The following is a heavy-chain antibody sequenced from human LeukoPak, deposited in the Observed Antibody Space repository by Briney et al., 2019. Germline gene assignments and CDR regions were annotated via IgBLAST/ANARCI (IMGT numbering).Heavy chain of an antibody. CDR3: ARGDFWSGDYTDAFDV. D-gene: IGHD3-3*01. CDR2: IKPDGSEK. Sequence: GGSLRLSCAASGFTFSNYWMSWVRQARGKWLEWVANIKPDGSEKYYVDSVKGRFSISRDNVRNALYLQMNSLRAGDTALYYCARGDFWSGDYTDAFDVWGQGTMVTVSS. CDR1: GFTFSNYW. V-gene: IGHV3-7*04. J-gene: IGHJ3*01.